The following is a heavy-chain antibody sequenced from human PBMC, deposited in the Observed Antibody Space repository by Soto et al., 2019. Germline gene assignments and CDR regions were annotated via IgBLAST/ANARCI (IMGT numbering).Heavy chain of an antibody. CDR1: GGTFSSYA. CDR3: ASLLVPAAMPSPGYYYYGMDV. V-gene: IGHV1-69*13. D-gene: IGHD2-2*01. Sequence: GASVKVSCKASGGTFSSYAISWVRQAPGQGLEWMGGIIPIFGTANYAQKFQGRVTITADESTSTAYMELSSLRSEDTAVYYCASLLVPAAMPSPGYYYYGMDVWGQGTTVTVSS. J-gene: IGHJ6*02. CDR2: IIPIFGTA.